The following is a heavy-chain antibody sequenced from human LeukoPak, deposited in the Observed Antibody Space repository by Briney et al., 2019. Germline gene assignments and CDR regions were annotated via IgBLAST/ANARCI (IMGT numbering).Heavy chain of an antibody. D-gene: IGHD6-6*01. V-gene: IGHV1-2*02. CDR2: INPNSGGT. J-gene: IGHJ6*03. Sequence: ASVKVSCKASGYTFTGYYMHWVRQAPGQGLEWMGWINPNSGGTSYAQKFQGRVTMTRDTSISTAYMELSRLRSDDTAVYYCASSSTSSPGGYYYYYMDVWGKGTTVTVSS. CDR1: GYTFTGYY. CDR3: ASSSTSSPGGYYYYYMDV.